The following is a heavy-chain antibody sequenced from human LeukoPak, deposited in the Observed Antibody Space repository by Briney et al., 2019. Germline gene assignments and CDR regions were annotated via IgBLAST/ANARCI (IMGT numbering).Heavy chain of an antibody. CDR1: GFTFSGSA. CDR3: ARGNYIAVAAFDY. J-gene: IGHJ4*02. D-gene: IGHD6-19*01. Sequence: GGSLRLSCAASGFTFSGSAMHWVRQASGKGLEWVGRIRSKANSYATAYAASVKGRFTISRDDSKNTAYLQMNSLKTEDTAVYYCARGNYIAVAAFDYWGQGTLVTVSS. V-gene: IGHV3-73*01. CDR2: IRSKANSYAT.